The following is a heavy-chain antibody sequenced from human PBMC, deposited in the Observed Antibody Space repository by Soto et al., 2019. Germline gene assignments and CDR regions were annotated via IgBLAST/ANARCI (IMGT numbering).Heavy chain of an antibody. V-gene: IGHV1-69*13. Sequence: GASVKVSCKASGGTFSSYAISWVRQAPGQGLEWMGGIIPIFGTANYAQKFQGRVTITADESTSTAYMELSSLRSEDTAVYYCATKDDYGDRNFDYWGQGTLVTVSS. CDR1: GGTFSSYA. CDR2: IIPIFGTA. J-gene: IGHJ4*02. D-gene: IGHD4-17*01. CDR3: ATKDDYGDRNFDY.